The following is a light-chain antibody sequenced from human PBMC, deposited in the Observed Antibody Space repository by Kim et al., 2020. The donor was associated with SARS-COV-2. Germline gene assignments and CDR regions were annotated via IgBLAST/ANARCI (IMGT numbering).Light chain of an antibody. Sequence: NTVTIACARSSDSIALNYVQWYQQRPGSAPPTVIYEDNQRPSGVPDRFSGSIDSSSNSASLTISGLKTEDEADYYCQSYDSSNHVVFGGGTQLTVL. V-gene: IGLV6-57*03. J-gene: IGLJ2*01. CDR2: EDN. CDR1: SDSIALNY. CDR3: QSYDSSNHVV.